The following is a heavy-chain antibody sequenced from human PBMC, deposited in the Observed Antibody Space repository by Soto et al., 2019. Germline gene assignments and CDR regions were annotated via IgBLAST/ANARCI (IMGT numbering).Heavy chain of an antibody. CDR3: AGPAMAKRRGYYGMDV. Sequence: EVQLVQSGAEVKKPGESLRISCKGSGYSFTSYWISWVRQMPGKGLEWMGRIDPSDSYTNYSPSFQGHVTISADKSISTAYPQWGRLKASETAMDYRAGPAMAKRRGYYGMDVWGQGTTVTVSS. V-gene: IGHV5-10-1*01. D-gene: IGHD5-12*01. J-gene: IGHJ6*02. CDR2: IDPSDSYT. CDR1: GYSFTSYW.